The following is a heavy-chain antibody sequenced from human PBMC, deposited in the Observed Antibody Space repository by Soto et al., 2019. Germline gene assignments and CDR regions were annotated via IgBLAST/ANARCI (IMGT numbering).Heavy chain of an antibody. Sequence: GGSLRLSCAASGVTFSSYAMNWVRQAPGKGLEWVSAISGSGGITYHADSVKGRFTISRDNSKNTVDLQMNSLRAEDTAVYYCATDIVPMVYTGAHVDYWGQGTLVTVSS. J-gene: IGHJ4*02. V-gene: IGHV3-23*01. CDR1: GVTFSSYA. CDR3: ATDIVPMVYTGAHVDY. CDR2: ISGSGGIT. D-gene: IGHD2-8*01.